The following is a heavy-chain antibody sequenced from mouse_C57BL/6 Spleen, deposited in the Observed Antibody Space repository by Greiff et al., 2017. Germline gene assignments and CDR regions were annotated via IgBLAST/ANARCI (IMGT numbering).Heavy chain of an antibody. Sequence: QVKLQQSGAELVRPGASVKLSCKASGYTFTDYYINWVKQRPGQGLEWIARIYPGSGNTYYNEKFKGKATLTAEKSSSTAYMQLSSLTSEDSAVYFCASNWDEGAWFAYWGQGTLVTVSA. CDR2: IYPGSGNT. V-gene: IGHV1-76*01. J-gene: IGHJ3*01. CDR1: GYTFTDYY. CDR3: ASNWDEGAWFAY. D-gene: IGHD4-1*02.